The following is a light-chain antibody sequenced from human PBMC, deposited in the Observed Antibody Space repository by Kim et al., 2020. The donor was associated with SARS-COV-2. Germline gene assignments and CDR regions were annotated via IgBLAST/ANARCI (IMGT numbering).Light chain of an antibody. CDR1: QSIGTL. J-gene: IGKJ2*01. CDR3: QQYNTYPYT. CDR2: KAS. V-gene: IGKV1-5*03. Sequence: SASIGDRVTITCRASQSIGTLLAWYQQKPGNAPNLLIYKASSLHSGVPSRVSGSGSGTEFTLTISSLQPDDFATYYCQQYNTYPYTFGQGTKLEI.